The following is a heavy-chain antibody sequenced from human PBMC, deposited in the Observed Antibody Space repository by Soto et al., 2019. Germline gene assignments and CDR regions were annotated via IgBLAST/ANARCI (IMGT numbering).Heavy chain of an antibody. J-gene: IGHJ6*02. CDR3: AREGYYGSGSYSGISYYGMDV. Sequence: GGSLRLSCAASGFTSSSYAMHWVRQAPGKGLEWVAVISYDGSNKYYADSVKGRFTISRDNSKNTLYLQMNSLRAEDTAVYYCAREGYYGSGSYSGISYYGMDVWGQGTTVT. V-gene: IGHV3-30-3*01. CDR2: ISYDGSNK. D-gene: IGHD3-10*01. CDR1: GFTSSSYA.